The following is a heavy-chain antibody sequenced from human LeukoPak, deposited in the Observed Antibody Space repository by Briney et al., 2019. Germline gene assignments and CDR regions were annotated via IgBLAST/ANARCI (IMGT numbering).Heavy chain of an antibody. V-gene: IGHV4-34*01. CDR2: INHSGST. D-gene: IGHD3-22*01. CDR3: THLGGSSGYYEY. Sequence: SETLSLTCAVYGGSFSGYYWSWIRQPPGKGLEWIGEINHSGSTNYNPSLKSRVTISVDTSKNQFSLKLSSVTAADTAVYYCTHLGGSSGYYEYWGQGTLVTVSS. CDR1: GGSFSGYY. J-gene: IGHJ4*02.